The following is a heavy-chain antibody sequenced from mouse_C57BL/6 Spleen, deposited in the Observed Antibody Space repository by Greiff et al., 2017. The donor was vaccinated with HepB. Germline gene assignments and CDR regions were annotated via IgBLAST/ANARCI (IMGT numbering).Heavy chain of an antibody. CDR1: GFNIKDYY. D-gene: IGHD2-12*01. CDR2: IDPEDGDT. J-gene: IGHJ2*01. CDR3: TTGDRYYYFDY. Sequence: VHVKQSGAELVRPGASVKLSCTASGFNIKDYYMHWVKQRPEQGLEWIGRIDPEDGDTEYAPKFQGKATMTADTSSNTAYLQLSSLTSEDTAVYYCTTGDRYYYFDYWGQGTTLTVSS. V-gene: IGHV14-1*01.